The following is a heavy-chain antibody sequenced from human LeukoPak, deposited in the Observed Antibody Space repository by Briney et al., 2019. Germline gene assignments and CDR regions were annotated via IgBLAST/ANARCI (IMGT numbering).Heavy chain of an antibody. CDR1: GYTFTGYY. CDR3: ARSAGRIVGATTHLGY. D-gene: IGHD1-26*01. J-gene: IGHJ4*02. Sequence: PVASVKVSCKASGYTFTGYYMHWVRQAPGQGLEWMGWINPNSGGTNYAQKFQGWVTMTRDTSISTAYMELSRLRSDDTAVYYCARSAGRIVGATTHLGYWGQGTLVTVSS. V-gene: IGHV1-2*04. CDR2: INPNSGGT.